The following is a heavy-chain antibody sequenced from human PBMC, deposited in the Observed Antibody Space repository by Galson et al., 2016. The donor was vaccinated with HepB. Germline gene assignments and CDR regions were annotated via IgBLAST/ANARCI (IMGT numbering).Heavy chain of an antibody. D-gene: IGHD1-14*01. J-gene: IGHJ6*02. Sequence: SLRLSCAASEFPFDDYAMHWVRQAPGKGLEWVSGISWNSGNIDYADSVKGRFTISRDNSKNTLYLQMNSLRTEDTAVYYCARPLPNVGYGMDVWGQGTTVTVSS. CDR1: EFPFDDYA. CDR3: ARPLPNVGYGMDV. CDR2: ISWNSGNI. V-gene: IGHV3-9*01.